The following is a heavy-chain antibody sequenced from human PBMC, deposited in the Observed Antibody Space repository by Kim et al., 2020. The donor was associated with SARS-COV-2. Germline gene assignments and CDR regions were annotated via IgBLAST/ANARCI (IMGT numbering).Heavy chain of an antibody. V-gene: IGHV3-9*01. J-gene: IGHJ4*02. CDR3: AKDGVRYCSSTSCYTVIDY. Sequence: GGSLRLSCAASGFTFGDYAMHWVRQAPGKGLEWVSGISWNSGSIGYADSVKGRFTISRDNAKNSLYLQMNSLRAEDTALYYCAKDGVRYCSSTSCYTVIDYWGQGTLVTVSS. D-gene: IGHD2-2*02. CDR1: GFTFGDYA. CDR2: ISWNSGSI.